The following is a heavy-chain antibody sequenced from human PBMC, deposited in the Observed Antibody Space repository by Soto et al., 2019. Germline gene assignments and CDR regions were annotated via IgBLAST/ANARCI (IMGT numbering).Heavy chain of an antibody. CDR2: INPDNGNT. J-gene: IGHJ3*01. D-gene: IGHD2-8*02. V-gene: IGHV1-3*01. CDR3: ARDILSVGPRANDAFDV. CDR1: GFSFSDNL. Sequence: QVQLVQSGAEVRKPGASVNISCRASGFSFSDNLINWVRQAPGQSLEWMGWINPDNGNTSYSQTFQGSVTISRHSSASIAYVEVSDLTSEDTAVYYCARDILSVGPRANDAFDVWGQGTMVTVSS.